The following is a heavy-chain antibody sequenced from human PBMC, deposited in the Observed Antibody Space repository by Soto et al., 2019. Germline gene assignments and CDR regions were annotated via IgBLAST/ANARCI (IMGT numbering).Heavy chain of an antibody. J-gene: IGHJ4*02. D-gene: IGHD6-19*01. V-gene: IGHV3-11*01. CDR2: ISSSGSTI. Sequence: QVQLVESGGGLVKPGGSLRLSCAASGFTFSDYYMSWIRQATGKGLEWVSYISSSGSTIYYADSVKGRFTISRDNAKNSLYLQMNSLRAEDTAVYYCASSNQEQWLEPNPTGYWGQGTLVTVSS. CDR1: GFTFSDYY. CDR3: ASSNQEQWLEPNPTGY.